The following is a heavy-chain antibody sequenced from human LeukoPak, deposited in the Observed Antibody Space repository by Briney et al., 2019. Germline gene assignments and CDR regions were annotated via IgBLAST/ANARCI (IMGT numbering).Heavy chain of an antibody. CDR3: AKVEGVPAAYHMSYMDV. CDR1: GFTFSSYA. Sequence: GGSLRLSCAASGFTFSSYAMSWVRQAPGKGLEWVSAISGSGGSTYYADSVKGRFTISRDNSKNTLYLQMNSPRAEDTAVYYCAKVEGVPAAYHMSYMDVWGKGTTVTVSS. CDR2: ISGSGGST. V-gene: IGHV3-23*01. J-gene: IGHJ6*03. D-gene: IGHD2-2*01.